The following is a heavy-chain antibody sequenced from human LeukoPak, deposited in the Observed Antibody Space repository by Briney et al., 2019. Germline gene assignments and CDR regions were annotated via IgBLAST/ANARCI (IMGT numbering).Heavy chain of an antibody. V-gene: IGHV1-69*05. D-gene: IGHD2-15*01. Sequence: SVKVSCKASGGTFSSYAISWVRQAPGQGLEWMGRIIPIFGTANYAQKFQGRVTITTDESTSTAYMELSSLRSEDTAVYYCARGLGGRYCGGGSCYSDPFDYWGQGTLVTVSS. CDR2: IIPIFGTA. CDR1: GGTFSSYA. CDR3: ARGLGGRYCGGGSCYSDPFDY. J-gene: IGHJ4*02.